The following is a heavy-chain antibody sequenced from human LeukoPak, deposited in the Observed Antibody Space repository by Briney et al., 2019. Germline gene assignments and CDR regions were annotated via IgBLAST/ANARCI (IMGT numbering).Heavy chain of an antibody. CDR2: IYYSGST. CDR1: GGSISSSSYY. D-gene: IGHD2-21*02. V-gene: IGHV4-39*01. Sequence: TSETLSLTCTVSGGSISSSSYYWGWIRQPPGKGLEWIGSIYYSGSTYYNPSLKSRVTISVDTSKNQFSLKLSSVTAADTAVYYCARHVVVVTAVEYWGQGTLVTVSS. CDR3: ARHVVVVTAVEY. J-gene: IGHJ4*02.